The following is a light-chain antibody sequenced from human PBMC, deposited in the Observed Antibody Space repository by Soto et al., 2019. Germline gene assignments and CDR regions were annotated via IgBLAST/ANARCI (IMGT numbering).Light chain of an antibody. CDR1: QSVLYSFTNQNY. V-gene: IGKV4-1*01. J-gene: IGKJ1*01. CDR2: WAS. CDR3: HQYYTAPPT. Sequence: DIVMTQSPDSLAVSLGERATINCKSSQSVLYSFTNQNYLAWYQQKPGQPPKLLFYWASTRESGVPDRFSGGGSGTDFTLTISSLQAEDVAVYYCHQYYTAPPTFGQGTKVEIK.